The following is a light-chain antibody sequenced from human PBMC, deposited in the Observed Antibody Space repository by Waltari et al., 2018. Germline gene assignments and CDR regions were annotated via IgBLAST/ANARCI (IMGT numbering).Light chain of an antibody. J-gene: IGKJ2*01. CDR2: GIS. CDR3: QQFGGSPKYT. Sequence: DILLTPSPGTLSLTPGARATLSCRASQIISNNYLAWYQAKPGQAPRLLIYGISHRATGIPDRFSGGGSGTDFTLTISRLEPEDFAVYYCQQFGGSPKYTFGQGTKLEIK. CDR1: QIISNNY. V-gene: IGKV3-20*01.